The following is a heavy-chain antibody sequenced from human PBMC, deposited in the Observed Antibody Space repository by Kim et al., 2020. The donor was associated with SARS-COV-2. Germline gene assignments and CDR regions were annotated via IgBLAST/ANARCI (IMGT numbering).Heavy chain of an antibody. Sequence: GGSLRLSCAASGFTFSSYWMHWVRQAPGKGLVWVSRINSDGSSTSYADSVKGRFTISRDNAKNTLYLQMNSLRAEDTAVYYCARLTVAHYYYYGMDVWGQGTTVTVSS. D-gene: IGHD4-17*01. CDR3: ARLTVAHYYYYGMDV. CDR1: GFTFSSYW. CDR2: INSDGSST. V-gene: IGHV3-74*01. J-gene: IGHJ6*02.